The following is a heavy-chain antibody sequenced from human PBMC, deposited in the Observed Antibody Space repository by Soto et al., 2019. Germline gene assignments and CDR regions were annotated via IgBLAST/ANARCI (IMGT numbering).Heavy chain of an antibody. CDR2: INHSGST. Sequence: PSETLSLTCAVYGGSFSGYYWSWIRQPPGKGLEWIGEINHSGSTNYNPSLKSRVTISVDTSKNQFSPKLSSVTAADTAVYYCARGGRYDYIWGSYRQYYYYMDVWGKGTTVTVSS. J-gene: IGHJ6*03. CDR1: GGSFSGYY. D-gene: IGHD3-16*02. V-gene: IGHV4-34*01. CDR3: ARGGRYDYIWGSYRQYYYYMDV.